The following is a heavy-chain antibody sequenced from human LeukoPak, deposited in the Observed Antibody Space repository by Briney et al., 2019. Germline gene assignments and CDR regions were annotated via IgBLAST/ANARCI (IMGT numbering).Heavy chain of an antibody. V-gene: IGHV3-30-3*01. CDR1: GFTFSSYA. CDR2: ISYDGSNK. J-gene: IGHJ6*02. CDR3: ARDRRYCSGGRCATEPYGMDV. D-gene: IGHD2-15*01. Sequence: GRSLRLSCAASGFTFSSYAMHWVRQAPGKGLEWVAVISYDGSNKYYADSVKGRFTISRDNSKNTLYLQMNSLRAEDTAVYYCARDRRYCSGGRCATEPYGMDVWGQGTTVTVSS.